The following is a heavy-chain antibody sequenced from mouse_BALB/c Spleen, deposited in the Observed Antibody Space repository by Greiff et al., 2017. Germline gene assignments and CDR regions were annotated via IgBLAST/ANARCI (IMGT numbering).Heavy chain of an antibody. J-gene: IGHJ4*01. CDR3: ARYYEDAMDY. CDR2: ISYSGST. Sequence: ESGPGLVKPSQSLSLTCTVTGYSITSDYAWNWIRQFPGNKLEWMGYISYSGSTSYNPSLKSRISITRDTSKNQFFLQLNSVTTEDTATYYCARYYEDAMDYWGQGTSVTVSS. V-gene: IGHV3-2*02. D-gene: IGHD2-4*01. CDR1: GYSITSDYA.